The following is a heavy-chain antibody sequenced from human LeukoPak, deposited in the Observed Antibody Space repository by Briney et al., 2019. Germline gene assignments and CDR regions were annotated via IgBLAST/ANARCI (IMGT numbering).Heavy chain of an antibody. V-gene: IGHV3-48*02. CDR1: GFTFSGYS. CDR3: VRDPDALDY. CDR2: IRSSGSPV. Sequence: GGSLRLSCAASGFTFSGYSMNWVRQAPGKGLEWVSYIRSSGSPVYYADSVKGRFTISRDNAKNSVYLQMNSLRDEDTAVYYCVRDPDALDYWGQGTLVTVSS. J-gene: IGHJ4*02.